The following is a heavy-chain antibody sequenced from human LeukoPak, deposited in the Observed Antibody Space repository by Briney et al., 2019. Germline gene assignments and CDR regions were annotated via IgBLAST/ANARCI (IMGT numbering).Heavy chain of an antibody. V-gene: IGHV4-34*01. D-gene: IGHD6-19*01. Sequence: SETLSLTCAVYGGSFSGYYWSWIRQPPGKGLEWIGEINHSGSTNYNPSLKSRVTISVDTSKNQFSLKLSSVTAADTAVYYCARGRVARMSQGFYYYYYMDVWGKGTTVTVSS. CDR3: ARGRVARMSQGFYYYYYMDV. CDR1: GGSFSGYY. CDR2: INHSGST. J-gene: IGHJ6*03.